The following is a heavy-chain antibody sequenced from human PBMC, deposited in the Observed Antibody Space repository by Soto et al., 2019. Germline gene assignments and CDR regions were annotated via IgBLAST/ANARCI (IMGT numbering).Heavy chain of an antibody. CDR1: GDSIRSDKW. J-gene: IGHJ4*02. CDR2: IHHRGTT. V-gene: IGHV4-4*02. CDR3: ARGGDWKFDF. Sequence: QVQLQESGPGLVKPSGTLSLTCDVSGDSIRSDKWRSWVRQSPGRGLEWIGEIHHRGTTNCNPSLKSRVTISVEKSKNQLSLEMTSLTAADTAIYYCARGGDWKFDFWGQGSLVTVSS. D-gene: IGHD2-21*02.